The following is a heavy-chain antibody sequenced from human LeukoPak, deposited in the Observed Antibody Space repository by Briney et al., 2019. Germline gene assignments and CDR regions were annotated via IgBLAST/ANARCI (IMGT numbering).Heavy chain of an antibody. D-gene: IGHD3-10*01. CDR2: IFYSGST. V-gene: IGHV4-39*01. CDR3: ARNRYYYGSGNYGVPNWFDP. J-gene: IGHJ5*02. Sequence: SETLSLTCTVSGASISSSSSYWGWIRQPPGKGLEWIGNIFYSGSTYYNPSLKSRVTISVDTSKNQFSLKLSSVTVADTAVYYCARNRYYYGSGNYGVPNWFDPWGQGTLVTVSS. CDR1: GASISSSSSY.